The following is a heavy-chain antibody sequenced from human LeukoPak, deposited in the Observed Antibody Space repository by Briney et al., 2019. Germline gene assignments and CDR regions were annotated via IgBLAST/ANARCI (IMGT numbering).Heavy chain of an antibody. J-gene: IGHJ6*03. CDR2: IYYSGST. Sequence: SETLSLTCTVSGGSISSYYWGWIRQPPGKGLEWIGSIYYSGSTYYNPSLRSRVTISVDTSKNQFSLKLSSVTAADTAVYYCARSSSGSGGYYMDVWGKGTTVTVSS. V-gene: IGHV4-39*07. D-gene: IGHD1-26*01. CDR3: ARSSSGSGGYYMDV. CDR1: GGSISSYY.